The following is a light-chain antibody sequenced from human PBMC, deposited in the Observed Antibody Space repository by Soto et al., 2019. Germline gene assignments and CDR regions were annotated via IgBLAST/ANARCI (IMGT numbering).Light chain of an antibody. CDR1: SGHSNYA. J-gene: IGLJ2*01. V-gene: IGLV4-69*01. Sequence: QLVLTQSHSASASLGASVKLTCTLSSGHSNYAIAWHQQQPEKGPRYLMKLNSDGSHSKGDGIPDRFSGSSSGAERYLTISSLQSEDEADYYCQTWGTGLYVVFGGGTKLTVL. CDR2: LNSDGSH. CDR3: QTWGTGLYVV.